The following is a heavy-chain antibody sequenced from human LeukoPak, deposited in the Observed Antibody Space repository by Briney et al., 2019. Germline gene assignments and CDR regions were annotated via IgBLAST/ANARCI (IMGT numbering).Heavy chain of an antibody. CDR1: GGSFSGYY. D-gene: IGHD3-16*01. CDR2: INHSGST. V-gene: IGHV4-34*01. CDR3: ARRGGSSVGFDY. J-gene: IGHJ4*02. Sequence: SETLSLTCAVYGGSFSGYYWSWIRQPPGKGLEWIGEINHSGSTNYNPSLKSRVTMSVDTSKNQFSLKLSSVTAADTAVYYCARRGGSSVGFDYWGQGTLVTVSS.